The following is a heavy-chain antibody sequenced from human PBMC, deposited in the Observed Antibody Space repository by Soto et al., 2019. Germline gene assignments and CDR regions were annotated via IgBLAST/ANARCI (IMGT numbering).Heavy chain of an antibody. CDR2: IKRDGSER. Sequence: EVQLVESGGGLVQPGGSLRLSCAASGFTFSNYWMTWVRQAPGKGLGWVANIKRDGSERSYLDSVRGRFTVSRDNAKNSLYLQMDSLRAEDTALYYCARDVSPGSRSLYLDAFDIWGQGTMVTVSS. V-gene: IGHV3-7*05. J-gene: IGHJ3*02. D-gene: IGHD3-10*01. CDR1: GFTFSNYW. CDR3: ARDVSPGSRSLYLDAFDI.